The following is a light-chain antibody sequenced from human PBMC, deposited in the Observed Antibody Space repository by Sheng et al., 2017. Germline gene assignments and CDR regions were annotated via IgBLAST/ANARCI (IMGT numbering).Light chain of an antibody. J-gene: IGLJ2*01. CDR3: QAWASSTVV. V-gene: IGLV3-1*01. CDR2: QDT. CDR1: KLGDKY. Sequence: SYEMTQPPSVSVSPGQTVSITCPGDKLGDKYACWYQQKPGQSPILVIYQDTERPSGIPERFSGSNSGNTATLTISGTQAMDEADYYCQAWASSTVVFGGGTKLTVL.